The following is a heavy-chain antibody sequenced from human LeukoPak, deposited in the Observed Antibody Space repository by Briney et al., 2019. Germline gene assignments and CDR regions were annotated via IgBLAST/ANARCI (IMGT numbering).Heavy chain of an antibody. D-gene: IGHD6-19*01. J-gene: IGHJ3*02. CDR3: ARDPAHSSGWLYDAFDI. CDR2: TYYRSKWYN. CDR1: GDSVSSNSAA. V-gene: IGHV6-1*01. Sequence: SQTLSLTCAISGDSVSSNSAAWNWIRQSPSRGLEWLGRTYYRSKWYNDYAVSVKSRITINPDTSKNQLSLQLISVTPEDTAVYYCARDPAHSSGWLYDAFDIWGQGTMVTVSS.